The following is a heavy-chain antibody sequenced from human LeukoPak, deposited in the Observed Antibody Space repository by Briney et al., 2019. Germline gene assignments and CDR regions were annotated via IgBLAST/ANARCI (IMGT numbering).Heavy chain of an antibody. J-gene: IGHJ6*03. Sequence: GGSLRLSCAASGFTFSSYAMSWVRQAPGKGLEWVSAISGSGGSTYYADSVKGRFTISRDNSKNSLFLQMNSLRAEDTAVYYCARVLRYCSGGNCYSGGLGYMDVWGKGTTVTISS. CDR1: GFTFSSYA. CDR2: ISGSGGST. V-gene: IGHV3-23*01. D-gene: IGHD2-15*01. CDR3: ARVLRYCSGGNCYSGGLGYMDV.